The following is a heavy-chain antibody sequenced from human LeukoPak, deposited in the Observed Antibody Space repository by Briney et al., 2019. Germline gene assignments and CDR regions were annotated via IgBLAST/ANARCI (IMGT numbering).Heavy chain of an antibody. D-gene: IGHD2-2*01. V-gene: IGHV3-21*01. CDR1: GFTFNTYS. J-gene: IGHJ3*02. CDR3: TSRYCSTSNCYSFDN. Sequence: GGSLRLSCAASGFTFNTYSMNWVRQAPGKGLEWVSSISSTSAHIFYADSVKGRFSISRDNAKNSLYLQRNSLRVADTAVYYCTSRYCSTSNCYSFDNWGQGTMVTVSS. CDR2: ISSTSAHI.